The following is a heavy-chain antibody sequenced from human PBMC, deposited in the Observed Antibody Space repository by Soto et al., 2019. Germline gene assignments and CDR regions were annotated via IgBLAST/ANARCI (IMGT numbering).Heavy chain of an antibody. CDR3: ARLDFDDSLDY. CDR2: IYYSGST. J-gene: IGHJ4*02. V-gene: IGHV4-59*08. Sequence: SETLSLTCTVSGGSISSYYWSWIRQPPGKGLEWIGYIYYSGSTNYNPSPKSRVTISVDTSKNQFSLRLSSVTAADTAVYYCARLDFDDSLDYWGQGTLVTVSS. D-gene: IGHD3-22*01. CDR1: GGSISSYY.